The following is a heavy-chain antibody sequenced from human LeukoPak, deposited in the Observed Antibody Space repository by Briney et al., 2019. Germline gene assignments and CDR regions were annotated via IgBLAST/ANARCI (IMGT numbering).Heavy chain of an antibody. V-gene: IGHV1-46*01. CDR1: GYTFTIYY. CDR2: INPSDNST. Sequence: ASVKVSCKASGYTFTIYYMHWVRQAPGQGLEWMGIINPSDNSTIYAQKFQGRVTMTRDTSPSTVYMELSSLRSEDTAMYYCAREAYYDSNKAPSPPLDYWGQGTLVTVSS. J-gene: IGHJ4*02. D-gene: IGHD3-22*01. CDR3: AREAYYDSNKAPSPPLDY.